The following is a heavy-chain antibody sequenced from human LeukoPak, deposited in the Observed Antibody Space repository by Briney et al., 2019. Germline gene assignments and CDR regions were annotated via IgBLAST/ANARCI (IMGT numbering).Heavy chain of an antibody. J-gene: IGHJ4*01. Sequence: GGSLRLSCAASGFTFSSYWMHWVRQAPGKGLVWVSRINSDGSSTSYADSVKGRFTISRDNSKNTLYLQMNSLRAEDTAVYYCAKTLGWLQSGLFDYWGQEPWSPSPQ. CDR3: AKTLGWLQSGLFDY. V-gene: IGHV3-74*01. D-gene: IGHD5-24*01. CDR2: INSDGSST. CDR1: GFTFSSYW.